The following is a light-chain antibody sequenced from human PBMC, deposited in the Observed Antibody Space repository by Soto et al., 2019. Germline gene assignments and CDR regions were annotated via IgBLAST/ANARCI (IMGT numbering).Light chain of an antibody. CDR3: QQANRFPFT. CDR2: AAS. J-gene: IGKJ3*01. V-gene: IGKV1-12*01. Sequence: SPSSVSASLGDRVMITCRASQGIRSWLAWYQQKPGKAPKLLIYAASRLQSGFPARFSGSESGTDFTLPISSLLPEDFATYYCQQANRFPFTFGPGTQVDIK. CDR1: QGIRSW.